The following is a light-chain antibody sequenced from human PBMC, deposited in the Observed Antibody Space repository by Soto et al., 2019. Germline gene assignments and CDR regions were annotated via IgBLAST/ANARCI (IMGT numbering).Light chain of an antibody. CDR3: LQYGSAPAWT. CDR2: GAS. Sequence: EIVLTQSPGTLSLSPGERATLSCRASQSISSSYLAWYQQKPGQAPRLLIYGASKRATGIPDRFSGSGSGTDFMLTISRLESEDLAVYYCLQYGSAPAWTFGQGTMMEIK. CDR1: QSISSSY. J-gene: IGKJ1*01. V-gene: IGKV3-20*01.